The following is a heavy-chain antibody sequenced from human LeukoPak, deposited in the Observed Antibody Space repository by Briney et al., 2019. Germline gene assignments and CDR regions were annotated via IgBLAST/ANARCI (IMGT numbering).Heavy chain of an antibody. D-gene: IGHD6-13*01. Sequence: ASVKVSCKASGYTFISYGISWVRQAPGQRLEWMGWINAGNGSTKYSQKFQGRVTITRDTSASTAYMELSSLRSEDTAVYYCARDRQSSSWRFDPWGQGTLVTVSS. CDR1: GYTFISYG. CDR2: INAGNGST. CDR3: ARDRQSSSWRFDP. J-gene: IGHJ5*02. V-gene: IGHV1-3*01.